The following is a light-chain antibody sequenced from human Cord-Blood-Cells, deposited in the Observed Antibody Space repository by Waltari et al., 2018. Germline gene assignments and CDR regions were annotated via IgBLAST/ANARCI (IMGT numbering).Light chain of an antibody. CDR2: EGS. CDR1: SSDVGSYNL. J-gene: IGLJ1*01. CDR3: CSYAGSSTYA. V-gene: IGLV2-23*01. Sequence: QSALTQPASVSGSPGQSITISCTGTSSDVGSYNLVSWYQQHPGKAPKLMIYEGSKRPSGVSNRFSGSKSCNTASLTISGLQAEDEADYYCCSYAGSSTYAFGTGTKVTVL.